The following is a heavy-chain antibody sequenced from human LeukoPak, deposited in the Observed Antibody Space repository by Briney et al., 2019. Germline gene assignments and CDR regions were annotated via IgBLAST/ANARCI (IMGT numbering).Heavy chain of an antibody. CDR2: IYYSGST. CDR1: GGSISSGGYY. J-gene: IGHJ6*02. Sequence: SETLSLTCTVSGGSISSGGYYWSWIRQHPGKGLEWIGYIYYSGSTYYNPSLKSRVTISVDTSKNLFSLKLSSVTAADTAVYYCARDLAVTTDYYYGMDVWGQGTTVTVSS. CDR3: ARDLAVTTDYYYGMDV. V-gene: IGHV4-31*03. D-gene: IGHD4-17*01.